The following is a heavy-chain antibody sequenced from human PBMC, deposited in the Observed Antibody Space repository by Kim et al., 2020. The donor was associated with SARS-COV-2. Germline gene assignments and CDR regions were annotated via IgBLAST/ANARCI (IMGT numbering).Heavy chain of an antibody. D-gene: IGHD3-22*01. Sequence: ASVKVSCKASGYTFTSYGINWVRQAPGQGLEGMAWISAYNGNTNYAQHLQGRVTMTTDTSTSTAYMELRSLRSDDTAVYYCARAPPVVVIPSAPNDYWGQGTLVTVSS. CDR1: GYTFTSYG. V-gene: IGHV1-18*01. CDR3: ARAPPVVVIPSAPNDY. J-gene: IGHJ4*02. CDR2: ISAYNGNT.